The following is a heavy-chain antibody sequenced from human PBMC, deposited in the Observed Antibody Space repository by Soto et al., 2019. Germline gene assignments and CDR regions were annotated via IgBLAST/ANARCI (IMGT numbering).Heavy chain of an antibody. V-gene: IGHV1-18*01. CDR3: ARVEVVVSATLSGWFDA. Sequence: QVQLVQSGAEVKKPGASVKVSCKASGYTFTSYGISWVRQAPGRGLEWMGWISAYNGNTNYAQKLQGRVTMTTDTTTSTAYMELRSLRSVDTDVYYCARVEVVVSATLSGWFDAWGQGTLVTVSS. CDR2: ISAYNGNT. D-gene: IGHD2-15*01. J-gene: IGHJ5*02. CDR1: GYTFTSYG.